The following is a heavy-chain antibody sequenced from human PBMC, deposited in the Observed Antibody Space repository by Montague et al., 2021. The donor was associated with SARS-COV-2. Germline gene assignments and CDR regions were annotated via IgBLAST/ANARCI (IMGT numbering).Heavy chain of an antibody. CDR3: ARDEDRGYNWNAHGMDV. CDR1: GFTFSSYG. V-gene: IGHV3-33*01. Sequence: SLRLSCAASGFTFSSYGMHWVRQAPGKGLEWVAVIWYDGSNKYYXDSVRGRFTISRDNSENTLYLQMNSLRAEDTAVYYCARDEDRGYNWNAHGMDVWGQGTTVTVSS. CDR2: IWYDGSNK. J-gene: IGHJ6*02. D-gene: IGHD1-1*01.